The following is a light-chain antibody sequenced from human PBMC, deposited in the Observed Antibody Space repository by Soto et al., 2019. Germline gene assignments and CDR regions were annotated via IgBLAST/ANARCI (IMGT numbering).Light chain of an antibody. CDR2: DNN. Sequence: QSVLTQPPSVSAAPAQKVTISCSGSSSNIGNNYVSWYQHLPGTAPKLLIYDNNKRPSGIPDRFSGTKSGTSATLGITGLQTGDEADYYCGTWDSSLIAGVFGGGTKVTVL. CDR3: GTWDSSLIAGV. V-gene: IGLV1-51*01. J-gene: IGLJ2*01. CDR1: SSNIGNNY.